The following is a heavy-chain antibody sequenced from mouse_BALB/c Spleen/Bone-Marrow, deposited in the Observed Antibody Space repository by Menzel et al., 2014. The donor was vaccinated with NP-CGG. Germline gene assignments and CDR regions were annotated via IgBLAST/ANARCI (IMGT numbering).Heavy chain of an antibody. CDR2: IRNKANGYTT. Sequence: EVMLVEFGGGLVQPGGYLTLSCATSGFTFTDNYMTWVRQPPGKALEWLGFIRNKANGYTTEYSASVKGRFTISRDNSQSILYLQMHTLRTEDSATYYCARDSDWFAYWGQGTMVPVSA. CDR1: GFTFTDNY. CDR3: ARDSDWFAY. J-gene: IGHJ3*01. V-gene: IGHV7-3*02.